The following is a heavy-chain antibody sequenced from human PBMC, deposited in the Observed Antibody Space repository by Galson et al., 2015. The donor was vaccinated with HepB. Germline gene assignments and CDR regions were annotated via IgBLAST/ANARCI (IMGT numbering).Heavy chain of an antibody. V-gene: IGHV3-23*01. CDR2: ISGSGGST. J-gene: IGHJ3*02. CDR1: GFTFSSYA. D-gene: IGHD2-15*01. Sequence: SLRLSCAASGFTFSSYAMSWVRQAPGKGLEWVSAISGSGGSTYYADSVKGRFTISRDNSKNTLYLQMNSLRAEDTAVYYCAKDEEVVVAAPLIWGQGTMVTVSS. CDR3: AKDEEVVVAAPLI.